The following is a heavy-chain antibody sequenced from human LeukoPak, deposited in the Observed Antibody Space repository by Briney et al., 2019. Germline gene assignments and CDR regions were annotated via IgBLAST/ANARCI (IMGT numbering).Heavy chain of an antibody. Sequence: GGSLRLSCAASGFTFSSYAMSWVRQAPGKGLEWVSVISDSGGTTYYADSVKGRFTISRDNSKNTLYLQMNSLRAEDTAVYYCAKRDSSGSFPDYWGQGTLVTVSS. CDR1: GFTFSSYA. J-gene: IGHJ4*02. CDR3: AKRDSSGSFPDY. V-gene: IGHV3-23*01. CDR2: ISDSGGTT. D-gene: IGHD1-26*01.